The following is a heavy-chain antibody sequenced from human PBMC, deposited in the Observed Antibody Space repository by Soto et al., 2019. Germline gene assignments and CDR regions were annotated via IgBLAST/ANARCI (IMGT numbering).Heavy chain of an antibody. CDR2: ISSSGSTI. CDR3: ARAVAGTSAYYYHIYYIDV. D-gene: IGHD6-19*01. CDR1: GFTFSDYY. Sequence: QVQLVESGGGLVKPGGSLRLSCAASGFTFSDYYMSWIRQAPGKGLEWVSYISSSGSTIYYADSVKGRFTISRDNAKNSLFLQMNSLRAEDTAVYYCARAVAGTSAYYYHIYYIDVWGKGTTVTVSS. J-gene: IGHJ6*03. V-gene: IGHV3-11*01.